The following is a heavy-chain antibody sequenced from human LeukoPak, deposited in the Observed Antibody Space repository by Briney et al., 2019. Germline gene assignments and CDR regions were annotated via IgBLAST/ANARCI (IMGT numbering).Heavy chain of an antibody. CDR2: IRSKANSYAT. CDR1: GFTFSGSA. Sequence: GGSLRLSCAASGFTFSGSAMHWVRQASGKGLEWVGRIRSKANSYATAYAASVKGRFTISRDDSKNTACLQMNSLKTEDTAVCYCTSMGHTMVRGVTPGAYYYYGMDVWGQGTTVTVSS. CDR3: TSMGHTMVRGVTPGAYYYYGMDV. V-gene: IGHV3-73*01. D-gene: IGHD3-10*01. J-gene: IGHJ6*02.